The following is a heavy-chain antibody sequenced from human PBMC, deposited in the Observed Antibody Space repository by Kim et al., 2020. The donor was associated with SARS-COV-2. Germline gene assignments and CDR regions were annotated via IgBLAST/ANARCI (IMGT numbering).Heavy chain of an antibody. D-gene: IGHD6-6*01. J-gene: IGHJ4*02. Sequence: GGSLRLSCAASGFTVSSNYMSWVRQAPGKGLEWVSVIYSGGSTYYADSVKGRFTISRDNSKNTLYLQMNSLRAEDTAVYYCARDYSSSPGVDYWGQGTLVTVSS. CDR1: GFTVSSNY. CDR3: ARDYSSSPGVDY. CDR2: IYSGGST. V-gene: IGHV3-66*01.